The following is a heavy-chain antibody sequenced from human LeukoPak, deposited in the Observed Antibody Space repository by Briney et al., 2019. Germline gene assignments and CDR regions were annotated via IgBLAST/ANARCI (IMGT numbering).Heavy chain of an antibody. CDR2: ISGSGGST. V-gene: IGHV3-23*01. D-gene: IGHD6-13*01. J-gene: IGHJ4*02. CDR3: AKVIVAAAGLYYFDY. Sequence: PGGSLILFCAASGFTFSSYAMSWVRQAPGKGLEWVSAISGSGGSTYYADSVKGRFTISRDNSENTLYLQMNSLRAEDTAVYYCAKVIVAAAGLYYFDYWGQGTLVTVSS. CDR1: GFTFSSYA.